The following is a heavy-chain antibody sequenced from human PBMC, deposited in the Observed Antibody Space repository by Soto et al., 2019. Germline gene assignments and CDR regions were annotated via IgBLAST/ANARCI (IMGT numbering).Heavy chain of an antibody. Sequence: SSETLSLTCTVSGGSIATSSYFWAWIRRPPGKGLEWIGSIDYRGTIYNNPSLKSRVTISVDTSKNHFSLKLDSVTAADTGLYYCSRRAPEGFDTWCQGALVQVSS. CDR3: SRRAPEGFDT. J-gene: IGHJ5*02. V-gene: IGHV4-39*02. CDR2: IDYRGTI. CDR1: GGSIATSSYF.